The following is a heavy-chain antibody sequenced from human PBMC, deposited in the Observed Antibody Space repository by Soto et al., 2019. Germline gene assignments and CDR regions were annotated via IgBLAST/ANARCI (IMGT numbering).Heavy chain of an antibody. D-gene: IGHD3-22*01. J-gene: IGHJ3*02. CDR1: GFTFSSYA. V-gene: IGHV3-23*01. Sequence: GGSLRLSCAASGFTFSSYAMSWVRQAPGKGLEWVSAISGSGGSTYYADSVKGRFTISRDNSKNTLYLQMNSLRAEDTAVYYCAKDPAYYDSSGPEAFDIWSQGTMVTVSS. CDR3: AKDPAYYDSSGPEAFDI. CDR2: ISGSGGST.